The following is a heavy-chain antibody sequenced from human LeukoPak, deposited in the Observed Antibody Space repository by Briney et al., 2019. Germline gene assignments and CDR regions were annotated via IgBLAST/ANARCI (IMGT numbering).Heavy chain of an antibody. CDR2: MSPNSGDT. D-gene: IGHD7-27*01. V-gene: IGHV1-8*01. Sequence: ASVKVSCKASGYTFTTHDINWVRQATGQGLEWLGWMSPNSGDTGYAQKFQGRVTMTSDSSISTAYMELSGLRSEDTAIYYCVRTPPNWGFDYWGQGTLVTVSS. CDR1: GYTFTTHD. CDR3: VRTPPNWGFDY. J-gene: IGHJ4*02.